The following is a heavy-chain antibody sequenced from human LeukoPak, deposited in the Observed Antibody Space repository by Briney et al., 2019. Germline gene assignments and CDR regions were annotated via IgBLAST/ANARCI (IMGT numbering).Heavy chain of an antibody. J-gene: IGHJ4*02. CDR3: AKNRRSTYYYLY. D-gene: IGHD3-10*01. CDR2: ISGSGGST. V-gene: IGHV3-23*01. Sequence: GGSRRLSCAASGFTFSSYAMSWVRQAPGKGLEWVSAISGSGGSTYYADSVKGRFTISRDNSKNTLYLQMNSLRAEDMAVYYCAKNRRSTYYYLYWGQGTLVTVSS. CDR1: GFTFSSYA.